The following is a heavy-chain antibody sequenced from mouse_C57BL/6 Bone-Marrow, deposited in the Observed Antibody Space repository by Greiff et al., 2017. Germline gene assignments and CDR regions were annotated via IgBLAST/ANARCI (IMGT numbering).Heavy chain of an antibody. CDR2: IRNKANGYTT. CDR3: ASHDRYYAFFHY. Sequence: EVQVVESGGGLVQPGGSLSLSCASSGFTFTDYYLSWVRQPPGKALEWLGFIRNKANGYTTEYSASVKGRFTISRDNSQSILYLQMNALRAEDSATFYCASHDRYYAFFHYWGQGTTLTVS. J-gene: IGHJ2*01. CDR1: GFTFTDYY. D-gene: IGHD2-3*01. V-gene: IGHV7-3*01.